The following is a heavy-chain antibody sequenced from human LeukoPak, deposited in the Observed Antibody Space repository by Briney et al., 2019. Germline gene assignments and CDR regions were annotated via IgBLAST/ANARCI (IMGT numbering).Heavy chain of an antibody. Sequence: GGSQRLSCAACGFTFDDYAMHWVRQAPGKGLEWVSGISWNSDSIGSADSVKGRFTISRDNAKNSLYLQMNSLRVEDMAFYYCTKDDRACYDNSLGYFDLWGRGTLVTVSS. D-gene: IGHD3-22*01. J-gene: IGHJ2*01. CDR1: GFTFDDYA. V-gene: IGHV3-9*03. CDR3: TKDDRACYDNSLGYFDL. CDR2: ISWNSDSI.